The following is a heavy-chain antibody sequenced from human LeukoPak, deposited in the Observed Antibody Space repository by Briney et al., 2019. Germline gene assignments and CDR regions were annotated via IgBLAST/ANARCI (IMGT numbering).Heavy chain of an antibody. CDR3: ARDTFAFDI. CDR1: GFTFSSYA. Sequence: GGSLRLSCAASGFTFSSYAMSWVRQAPGKGLEWVANIKQDGSEKYYVDSVKGRFTISRDNAKNSLCLHMNSLRAEDTAVYFCARDTFAFDIWAKGQWSPSLQ. D-gene: IGHD2/OR15-2a*01. V-gene: IGHV3-7*01. CDR2: IKQDGSEK. J-gene: IGHJ3*02.